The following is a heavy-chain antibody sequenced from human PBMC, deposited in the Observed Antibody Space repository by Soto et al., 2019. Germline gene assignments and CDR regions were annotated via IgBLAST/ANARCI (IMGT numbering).Heavy chain of an antibody. D-gene: IGHD1-7*01. V-gene: IGHV4-34*01. CDR2: INHSGST. Sequence: QVQLQQWGAGLLKPSETLSLTCAVYGGSFSGYYWSWIRQPPGKGLEWIGEINHSGSTNYNPSLKSRVTISVDTSKNQFSLKLSSVTAVDTAVYYCARAPRGTFQHWGQGTLVTVSS. J-gene: IGHJ1*01. CDR1: GGSFSGYY. CDR3: ARAPRGTFQH.